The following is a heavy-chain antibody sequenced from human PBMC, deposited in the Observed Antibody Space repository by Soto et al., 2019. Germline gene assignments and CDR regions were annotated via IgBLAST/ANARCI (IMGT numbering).Heavy chain of an antibody. CDR1: CGSISNYY. Sequence: SETLSLPCSVSCGSISNYYWSWIRQSAGKGLEWIGRIYPGGSTNYNPSLKSRVTMSVDTSKNQVSLRLTSVTAADTAVYYCARASVGPPGGGSWIMPFDFWGQGTRVTVSS. CDR2: IYPGGST. V-gene: IGHV4-4*07. D-gene: IGHD2-15*01. J-gene: IGHJ4*02. CDR3: ARASVGPPGGGSWIMPFDF.